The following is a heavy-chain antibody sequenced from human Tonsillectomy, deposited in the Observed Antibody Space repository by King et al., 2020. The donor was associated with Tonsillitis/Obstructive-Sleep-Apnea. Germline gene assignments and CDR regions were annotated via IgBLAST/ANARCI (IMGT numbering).Heavy chain of an antibody. CDR3: AKGGYDFWRGEAFDI. D-gene: IGHD3-3*01. CDR2: ISYDGSNK. J-gene: IGHJ3*02. CDR1: AFTFSNYG. Sequence: VQLVESGGGVVQPGRSLRLSCAASAFTFSNYGMHWVRQAPGKGLEWVAVISYDGSNKYYADSVKGRFTISRDNSKNTLYLQMNSLRADDTAVYYCAKGGYDFWRGEAFDIWGQGTMVTVSS. V-gene: IGHV3-30*18.